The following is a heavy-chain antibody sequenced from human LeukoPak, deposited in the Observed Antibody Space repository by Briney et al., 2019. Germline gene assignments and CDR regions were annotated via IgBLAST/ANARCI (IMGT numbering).Heavy chain of an antibody. D-gene: IGHD6-13*01. V-gene: IGHV3-48*03. CDR3: ARGYNTRWYSARMDV. CDR2: IGGSGSTI. CDR1: GFTFSNYE. J-gene: IGHJ6*03. Sequence: GGSLRLSCAASGFTFSNYEMNWVRQAPGKGLEWISYIGGSGSTIYYADPVKGRFTISRDNAKNTVDLQMKSPRAEDTAVYYCARGYNTRWYSARMDVWGRGTTVTVSS.